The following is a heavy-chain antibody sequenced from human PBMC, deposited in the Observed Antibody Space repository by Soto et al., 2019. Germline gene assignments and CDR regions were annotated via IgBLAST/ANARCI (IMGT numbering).Heavy chain of an antibody. CDR2: ISGSGGST. CDR1: GFTFSSYA. J-gene: IGHJ2*01. V-gene: IGHV3-23*01. Sequence: PGGSLRLSCAASGFTFSSYAMSWVRQAPGKGLEWVSAISGSGGSTYYADSVKGRFTISRDNSKNTLYLQMNSLRAEDTAVYYCASAPEYCGGDCYSHWYFDLRGRGTLVTVSS. CDR3: ASAPEYCGGDCYSHWYFDL. D-gene: IGHD2-21*02.